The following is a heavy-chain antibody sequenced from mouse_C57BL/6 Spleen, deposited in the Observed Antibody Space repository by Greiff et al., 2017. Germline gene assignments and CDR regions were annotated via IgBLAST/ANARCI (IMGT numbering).Heavy chain of an antibody. CDR2: IDPSDSET. V-gene: IGHV1-52*01. D-gene: IGHD1-1*01. CDR1: GYTFTSYW. CDR3: VYGSSYGGFAY. J-gene: IGHJ3*01. Sequence: VQLQQSGAELVRPGSSVKLSCKASGYTFTSYWMHWVKQRPIQGLEWIGNIDPSDSETHYNQKFKDKATLTVDKSSSTAYMQLSSLTSEDSAVYYCVYGSSYGGFAYWGQGTLVTVSA.